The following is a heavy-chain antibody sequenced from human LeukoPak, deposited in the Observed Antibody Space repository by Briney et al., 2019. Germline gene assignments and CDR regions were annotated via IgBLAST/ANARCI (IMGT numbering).Heavy chain of an antibody. J-gene: IGHJ4*02. CDR2: ISNSGSNT. Sequence: GGSLRLSCVASGFTFSNYAMSWVRQTPGKGLEWVSVISNSGSNTYYADSVKGRFTISRDNAKNSLYLQMNSLRAEDTAVYYCAREFTMVRGVIHYYFDYWGQGTLVTVSS. D-gene: IGHD3-10*01. V-gene: IGHV3-23*01. CDR1: GFTFSNYA. CDR3: AREFTMVRGVIHYYFDY.